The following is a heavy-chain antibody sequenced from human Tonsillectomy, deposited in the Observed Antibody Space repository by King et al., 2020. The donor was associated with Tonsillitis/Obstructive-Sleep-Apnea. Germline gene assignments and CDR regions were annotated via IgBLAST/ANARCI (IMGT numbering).Heavy chain of an antibody. D-gene: IGHD2-15*01. CDR3: ARLPSCSGGSCSDYSSYYGMYV. CDR1: GYTFTDYY. J-gene: IGHJ6*02. V-gene: IGHV1-2*02. Sequence: QLVQSGAEVKKPGASVKVSCKASGYTFTDYYMHWVRQAPGQGLEWMGWINPNSGGTNYAQKFQGRVTMTRDTSISTDYMELSRLRSEDTAVYYCARLPSCSGGSCSDYSSYYGMYVWGQGTTVTVSS. CDR2: INPNSGGT.